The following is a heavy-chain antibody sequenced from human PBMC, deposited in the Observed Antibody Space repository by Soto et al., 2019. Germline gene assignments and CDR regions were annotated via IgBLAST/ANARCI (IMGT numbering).Heavy chain of an antibody. Sequence: QVQLVQFGAEVKKPGASVKVSCKASGYTFTYYHIHWVRQAPGQGLEWMGIINPSTGSTAYAQKFQGRVTMTRDTSTSTVYMDLSSLNSEDSAVYYCARSPYSSGSYYPIDYWGQGTLVTVSS. CDR1: GYTFTYYH. J-gene: IGHJ4*02. D-gene: IGHD3-22*01. V-gene: IGHV1-46*01. CDR2: INPSTGST. CDR3: ARSPYSSGSYYPIDY.